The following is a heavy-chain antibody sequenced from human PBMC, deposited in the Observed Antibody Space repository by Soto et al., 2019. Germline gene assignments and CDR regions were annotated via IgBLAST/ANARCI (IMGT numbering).Heavy chain of an antibody. V-gene: IGHV3-21*01. CDR3: ARFNDFWSGYLDV. J-gene: IGHJ6*03. CDR1: GFAFSSYS. Sequence: PGGSLRLSCAASGFAFSSYSMKWVRQAPGKGLEWVSSISSSSSYIYYADSVKGRFTISRDNAKNSLYLQMNSLRAEDTAVYYCARFNDFWSGYLDVWGKGTTVTVSS. CDR2: ISSSSSYI. D-gene: IGHD3-3*01.